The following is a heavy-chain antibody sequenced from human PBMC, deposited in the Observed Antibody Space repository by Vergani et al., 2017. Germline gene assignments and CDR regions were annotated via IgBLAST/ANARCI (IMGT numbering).Heavy chain of an antibody. Sequence: QVQLVQSGAEVKKPGASVKVSCKASGYTFTGYYMHWVRQAPGQGLEWMGWINPNSGGTNYAQKFQGRVTMTRDTSISTAYMELSRLRSDDTAVYYCAXGAYYYDSSGYYEKFDYWGQGTLVTVSS. V-gene: IGHV1-2*02. J-gene: IGHJ4*02. D-gene: IGHD3-22*01. CDR2: INPNSGGT. CDR3: AXGAYYYDSSGYYEKFDY. CDR1: GYTFTGYY.